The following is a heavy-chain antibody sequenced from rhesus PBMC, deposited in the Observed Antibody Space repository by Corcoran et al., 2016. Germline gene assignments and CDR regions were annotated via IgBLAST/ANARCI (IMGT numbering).Heavy chain of an antibody. CDR3: ARDQSPYWTSTTCYFY. J-gene: IGHJ4*01. D-gene: IGHD2-2*01. CDR2: NYGSGRGS. Sequence: QVQLQESGPGLVKPSETLSLTCAVSGGSISDDYYWSWIRQPPGKGMVWIGYNYGSGRGSNSNPSLKTQVTMSIHTSKNQYTLKLSSVTAADTAVYYCARDQSPYWTSTTCYFYWGQGVLVTVSS. V-gene: IGHV4-106*01. CDR1: GGSISDDYY.